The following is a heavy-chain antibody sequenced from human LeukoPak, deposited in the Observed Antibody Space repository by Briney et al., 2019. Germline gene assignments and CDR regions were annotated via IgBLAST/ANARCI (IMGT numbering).Heavy chain of an antibody. D-gene: IGHD5-18*01. CDR2: VYVGGTT. Sequence: GGSLRLSCAASGFTVSTNYMNWVRQAPGKGLEWVSVVYVGGTTYYADSVKGRFTISRDSTKNTIYLQMNNLRAEDTAEYYCARGLLRDGYTYTYSFDYWGQGALVTVSS. J-gene: IGHJ4*02. CDR3: ARGLLRDGYTYTYSFDY. CDR1: GFTVSTNY. V-gene: IGHV3-66*01.